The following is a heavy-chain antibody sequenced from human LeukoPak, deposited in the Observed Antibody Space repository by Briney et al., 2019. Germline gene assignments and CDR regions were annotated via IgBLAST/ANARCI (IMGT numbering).Heavy chain of an antibody. CDR2: ISGSGGST. J-gene: IGHJ4*02. CDR1: GFTFSSYA. D-gene: IGHD3-9*01. Sequence: GGSLRLSCAASGFTFSSYAMSWVRQAPGKGLEWVSAISGSGGSTYYADSVKGRFTISRDNSKNTLYLQTNSLRAEDTAVYYCAKEGRYYDILTGYHPTELDYWGQGTLVTVSS. CDR3: AKEGRYYDILTGYHPTELDY. V-gene: IGHV3-23*01.